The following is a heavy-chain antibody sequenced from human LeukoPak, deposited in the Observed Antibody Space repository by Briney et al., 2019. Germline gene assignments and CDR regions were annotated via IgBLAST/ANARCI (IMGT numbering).Heavy chain of an antibody. J-gene: IGHJ4*02. CDR1: GFAFSSYA. CDR2: ISYDGSNK. V-gene: IGHV3-30-3*01. CDR3: ARVGQIDY. D-gene: IGHD3-16*01. Sequence: PGGSLRLSCAASGFAFSSYAMHWVRHAPGKGLEWVAVISYDGSNKYYADSVKGRFTISRDNSKNTLYLQMNSLRAEDTAVYYCARVGQIDYWGQGTLVTVSS.